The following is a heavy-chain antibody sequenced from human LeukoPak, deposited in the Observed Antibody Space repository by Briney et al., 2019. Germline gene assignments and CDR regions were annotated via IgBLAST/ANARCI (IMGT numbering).Heavy chain of an antibody. CDR3: ARDQGYGAYGLDY. Sequence: SVKVSCKASGGTFSSYAISWVRQAPGQGLEGMGRIGPIFGTANYAQKFQGRVTITTDESTSTAYMELTSLRSEDTAVYYCARDQGYGAYGLDYWGQGTLVTVSS. V-gene: IGHV1-69*05. CDR1: GGTFSSYA. J-gene: IGHJ4*02. CDR2: IGPIFGTA. D-gene: IGHD4/OR15-4a*01.